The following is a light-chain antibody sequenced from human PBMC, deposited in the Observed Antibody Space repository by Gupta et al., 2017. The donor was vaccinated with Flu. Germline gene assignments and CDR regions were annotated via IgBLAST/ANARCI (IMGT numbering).Light chain of an antibody. Sequence: ERATLSGRARQSVSSYLAWYQQKPGQAPRLLIYDASNRSTGIPARFSGSGSGTDFTLTISSLEPEDFAVYYCQQRSNWPPLTFGGGTKVEIK. CDR2: DAS. V-gene: IGKV3-11*01. CDR3: QQRSNWPPLT. CDR1: QSVSSY. J-gene: IGKJ4*01.